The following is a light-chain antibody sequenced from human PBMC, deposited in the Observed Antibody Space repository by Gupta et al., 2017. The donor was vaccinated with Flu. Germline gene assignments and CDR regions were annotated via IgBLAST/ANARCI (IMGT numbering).Light chain of an antibody. V-gene: IGLV1-47*01. CDR3: APSDDSLSGYV. Sequence: VSISCSGSSSNIGSDYVFWYQHLPGTAPKLLLYRANQRPSGVPDRFSGSKSCTSASLAISGLRFTDEAAYYCAPSDDSLSGYVFGTGSTFT. CDR2: RAN. CDR1: SSNIGSDY. J-gene: IGLJ1*01.